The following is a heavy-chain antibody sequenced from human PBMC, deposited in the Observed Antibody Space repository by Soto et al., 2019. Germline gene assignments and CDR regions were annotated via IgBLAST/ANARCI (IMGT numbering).Heavy chain of an antibody. D-gene: IGHD3-10*01. J-gene: IGHJ3*02. V-gene: IGHV4-31*03. CDR1: GGSFSSGSYS. CDR3: TRCSIGRVSDI. CDR2: IYDSGST. Sequence: QVQLQESGPGLVKPSQTLSLTCTVSGGSFSSGSYSWSWIRQLPGRGLEWMGYIYDSGSTFYRPSLKSRGNIVMDRSKNQLSLQLNSVTASDSAVYYCTRCSIGRVSDIWGQGTVVAFPP.